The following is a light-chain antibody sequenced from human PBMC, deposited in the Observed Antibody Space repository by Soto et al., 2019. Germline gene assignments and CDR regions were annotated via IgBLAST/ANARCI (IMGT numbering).Light chain of an antibody. V-gene: IGKV1-5*03. J-gene: IGKJ4*01. CDR1: QTTSSW. CDR2: KAA. CDR3: QEQSSYSSPT. Sequence: DIQMTQSPSTLPGSVGDRVTITCRASQTTSSWLAWYQQQTGKAPKLLIYKAATLKSGVPSRFSGSRSATEFTLAISSLQPHDFAANYYQEQSSYSSPTFGGGTKVDIK.